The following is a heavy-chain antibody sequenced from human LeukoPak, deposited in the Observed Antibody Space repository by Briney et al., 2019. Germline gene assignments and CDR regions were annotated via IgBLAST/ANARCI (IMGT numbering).Heavy chain of an antibody. V-gene: IGHV3-33*06. Sequence: GRSLRLSCAASGFTFSTYGMHWVRQAPGKGLEWVAVIWSDGNNRFYADSVKGRFTFSRDNSKNTLSLQMNSLRAKDTAVYYCVKERSPFDAFDIWGQGTMVTVSS. J-gene: IGHJ3*02. CDR2: IWSDGNNR. CDR3: VKERSPFDAFDI. CDR1: GFTFSTYG.